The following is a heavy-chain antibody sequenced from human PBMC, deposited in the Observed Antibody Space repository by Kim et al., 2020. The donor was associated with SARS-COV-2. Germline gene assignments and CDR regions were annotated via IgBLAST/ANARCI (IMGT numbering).Heavy chain of an antibody. J-gene: IGHJ4*02. CDR3: TLSNNGYSEY. Sequence: STYHADSVKGRFTISRDNSKNTLYLHMSSLGAEDTAIYYCTLSNNGYSEYWGQGTLVTVSS. CDR2: ST. V-gene: IGHV3-64D*06. D-gene: IGHD5-12*01.